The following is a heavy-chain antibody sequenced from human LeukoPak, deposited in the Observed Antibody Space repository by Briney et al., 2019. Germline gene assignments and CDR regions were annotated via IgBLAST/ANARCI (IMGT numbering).Heavy chain of an antibody. CDR1: GGSISSQY. Sequence: PSETLSLTCTVSGGSISSQYWSWIRQPPGKGLEWIGYIYYSGTTSYNPSLKSRVTISVDTSKNQFSLRLSSVTAADTAEYYCARDIISEYSSSHSHFDPWGQGTLVTVSS. J-gene: IGHJ5*02. D-gene: IGHD6-6*01. CDR2: IYYSGTT. CDR3: ARDIISEYSSSHSHFDP. V-gene: IGHV4-59*11.